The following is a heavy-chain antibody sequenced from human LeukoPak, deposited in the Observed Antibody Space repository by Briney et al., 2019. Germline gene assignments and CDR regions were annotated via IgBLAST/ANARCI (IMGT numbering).Heavy chain of an antibody. Sequence: PSETLSLTCTVSGHSISSAYYWGWIRQPPGKGLEWIGNMYHSGNTYYNPSLKSRVTISVDTSKNQFSLKLSSVTAADTAVYYCARVKRFSLAENWFDPWGQGTLVTVSS. CDR2: MYHSGNT. CDR3: ARVKRFSLAENWFDP. V-gene: IGHV4-38-2*02. CDR1: GHSISSAYY. D-gene: IGHD1-14*01. J-gene: IGHJ5*02.